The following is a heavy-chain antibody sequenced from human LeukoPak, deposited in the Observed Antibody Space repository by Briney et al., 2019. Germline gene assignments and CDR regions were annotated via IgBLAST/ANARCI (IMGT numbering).Heavy chain of an antibody. D-gene: IGHD3-9*01. CDR2: IYYSGST. CDR1: GGSISSYY. Sequence: PSETLSLTCTVSGGSISSYYWSWIRQPPGKGLEWIGYIYYSGSTNYNPSLKSRVTISVDTSKNQFSLKLSSVTAADTAVYYCARGTLILSVDYWGQGTLVTVSS. J-gene: IGHJ4*02. V-gene: IGHV4-59*01. CDR3: ARGTLILSVDY.